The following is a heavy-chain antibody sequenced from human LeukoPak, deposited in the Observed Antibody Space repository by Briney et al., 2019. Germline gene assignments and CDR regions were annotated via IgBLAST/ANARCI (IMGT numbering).Heavy chain of an antibody. Sequence: PSETLSLTCAVYGGSFSGYYWSWIRHPPGKGLGWIGEINHSGSTNYNPSLKSRVTISVETSKNQFSLKLSSVTAADTAVYYCARGRRGSSSWYNYWGQGTLVTVSS. CDR1: GGSFSGYY. CDR2: INHSGST. V-gene: IGHV4-34*01. CDR3: ARGRRGSSSWYNY. D-gene: IGHD6-13*01. J-gene: IGHJ4*02.